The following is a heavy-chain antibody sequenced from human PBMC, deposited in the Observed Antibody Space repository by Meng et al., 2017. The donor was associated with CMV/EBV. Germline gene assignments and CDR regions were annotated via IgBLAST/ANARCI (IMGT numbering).Heavy chain of an antibody. V-gene: IGHV1-69*02. CDR1: GGTFSSYT. D-gene: IGHD4-17*01. J-gene: IGHJ6*02. Sequence: SVKVSCKASGGTFSSYTISWVRQAPGQGLEWMGRIIPNIGIANYAQKFQGRVTITADKSTSTAYMALSNLRSEDTAVYYCARAGDYDRYAMDVWGQGTTVTVSS. CDR3: ARAGDYDRYAMDV. CDR2: IIPNIGIA.